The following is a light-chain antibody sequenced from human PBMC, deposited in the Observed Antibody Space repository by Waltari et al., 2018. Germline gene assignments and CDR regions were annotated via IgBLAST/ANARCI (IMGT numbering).Light chain of an antibody. CDR1: QSISDS. J-gene: IGKJ4*01. CDR3: QQSYNDPLT. Sequence: DIQMTQSPSSLSASVGDRVTINCRASQSISDSLNWYQQKPGKAPKLLIYAASTLQSGVPSRFSGSGYGTDFTLTISRPQREDFATYYCQQSYNDPLTFGGGTKMEIK. V-gene: IGKV1-39*01. CDR2: AAS.